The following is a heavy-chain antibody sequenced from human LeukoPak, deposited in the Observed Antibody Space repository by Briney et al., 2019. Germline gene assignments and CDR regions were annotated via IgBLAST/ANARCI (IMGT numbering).Heavy chain of an antibody. CDR2: TKISLNEK. CDR3: ARGWGERGKCRGGTCNNPQFDY. D-gene: IGHD2-15*01. V-gene: IGHV3-7*01. J-gene: IGHJ4*02. Sequence: GGALRLSCAASGFTFDYYWMTWVRQAPGKGLEWLANTKISLNEKYYVDSVKGRFTSSRDNAKNSLYLQMNSLRVEDTAVYYCARGWGERGKCRGGTCNNPQFDYWGRGTLVPVSS. CDR1: GFTFDYYW.